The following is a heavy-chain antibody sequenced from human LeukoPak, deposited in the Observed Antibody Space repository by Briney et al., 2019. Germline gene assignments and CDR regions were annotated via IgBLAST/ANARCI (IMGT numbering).Heavy chain of an antibody. CDR1: GYTFTSYY. CDR3: ARSLGARKWASSLNFDY. J-gene: IGHJ4*02. D-gene: IGHD6-13*01. V-gene: IGHV1-46*01. CDR2: INPSGGST. Sequence: ASVKVSCKASGYTFTSYYMHWVRQAPGQGLEWMGIINPSGGSTSYAQKFQGRVTMTRDTSTSTVYMELSSLRSEDTAVYCCARSLGARKWASSLNFDYWGQGTLVTVSS.